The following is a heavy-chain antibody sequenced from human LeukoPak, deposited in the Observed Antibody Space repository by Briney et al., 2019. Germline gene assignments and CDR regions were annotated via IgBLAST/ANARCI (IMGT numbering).Heavy chain of an antibody. J-gene: IGHJ4*02. CDR2: ISGSGGST. CDR3: AKFLSRDGYNYEDYFDY. Sequence: GGSLRLSCAASGFTFSSYAMSWVRQAPGKGLEWVSAISGSGGSTYYADSVKGRFTISRDNSKNTLYLQMNSPRAEDTAVYYCAKFLSRDGYNYEDYFDYWGQGTLVTVSS. CDR1: GFTFSSYA. V-gene: IGHV3-23*01. D-gene: IGHD5-24*01.